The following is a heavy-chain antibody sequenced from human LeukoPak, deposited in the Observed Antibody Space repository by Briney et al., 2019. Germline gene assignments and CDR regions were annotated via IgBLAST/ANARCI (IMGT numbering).Heavy chain of an antibody. CDR2: IWYDGSNK. V-gene: IGHV3-33*01. D-gene: IGHD5-24*01. J-gene: IGHJ4*02. Sequence: GGSLRLSCAASGFTFSSYGIHWVRQAPGKGLEWVAVIWYDGSNKYYADSVKGRFTISRDNSKNTLYLQMNSLRAEDTAVYYCARDQFGRDGYNSLDYWGQGTLVTVSS. CDR1: GFTFSSYG. CDR3: ARDQFGRDGYNSLDY.